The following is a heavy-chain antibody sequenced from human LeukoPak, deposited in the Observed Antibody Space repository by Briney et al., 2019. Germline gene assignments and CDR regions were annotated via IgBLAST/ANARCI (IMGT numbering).Heavy chain of an antibody. Sequence: GGSLRLSCSASGFTFSSYAMHWVRQAPGKGLEWEAVISYDGSNKYYADSVKGRFTISRDNSKNTLYLQMNSLRAEDTAVYYCARDGHYDILTGYFDYWGQGTLVTVSS. D-gene: IGHD3-9*01. CDR2: ISYDGSNK. V-gene: IGHV3-30*04. J-gene: IGHJ4*02. CDR3: ARDGHYDILTGYFDY. CDR1: GFTFSSYA.